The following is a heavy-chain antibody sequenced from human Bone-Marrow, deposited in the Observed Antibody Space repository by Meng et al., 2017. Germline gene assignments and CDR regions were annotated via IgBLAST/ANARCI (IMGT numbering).Heavy chain of an antibody. D-gene: IGHD6-19*01. V-gene: IGHV3-30*04. Sequence: GGSLRLSCAASGFTFSSYTMHWVRQAPGKGLEWVAVISYDGSNKYYADSVKGRFTISRDNSKNTLYLQMNSLRAEDTAVYYCARDLKSKAVAGTFDYWGQGTLVTVSS. CDR1: GFTFSSYT. J-gene: IGHJ4*02. CDR3: ARDLKSKAVAGTFDY. CDR2: ISYDGSNK.